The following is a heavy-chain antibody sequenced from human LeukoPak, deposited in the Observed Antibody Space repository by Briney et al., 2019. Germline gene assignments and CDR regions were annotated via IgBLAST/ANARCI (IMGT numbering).Heavy chain of an antibody. CDR3: ARDLRDIDAFDI. Sequence: GGSLRLSCAASGFTVSSNYMSWVRQAPGKGLEWVSVIYSSGSTYYADSVRGRFTFSRDNSKHTLYLQMNSLRAEDTAVYYCARDLRDIDAFDIWGQGTMVTVSS. J-gene: IGHJ3*02. D-gene: IGHD2-15*01. CDR2: IYSSGST. V-gene: IGHV3-66*01. CDR1: GFTVSSNY.